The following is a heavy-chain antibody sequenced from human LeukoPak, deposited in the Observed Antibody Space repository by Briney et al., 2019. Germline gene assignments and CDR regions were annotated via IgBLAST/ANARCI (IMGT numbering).Heavy chain of an antibody. J-gene: IGHJ4*02. CDR2: IKEDGSEE. D-gene: IGHD7-27*01. CDR3: ARAGDKGSVDY. V-gene: IGHV3-7*03. CDR1: GFTFSSYW. Sequence: PGGSLRLSCAASGFTFSSYWMSWFRQAPGKGLEWVANIKEDGSEEYYVDSVKGRFTISRDNAKNSLYLQMNSLRAEDTAVYYCARAGDKGSVDYWGQGTLVTVSS.